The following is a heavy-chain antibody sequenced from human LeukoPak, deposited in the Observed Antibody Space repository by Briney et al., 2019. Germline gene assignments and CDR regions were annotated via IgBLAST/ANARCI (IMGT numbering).Heavy chain of an antibody. CDR1: GGSSSSYY. CDR2: IYYSGST. CDR3: ARGGPPGYYYDYYMDV. J-gene: IGHJ6*03. Sequence: SETLSLTCTGSGGSSSSYYWSWIRQTPGKGLEWIGYIYYSGSTNFNPSLKSRVTISVDTSKNQFSLKMSSVTAADTAVYFCARGGPPGYYYDYYMDVWGKGTTVTISS. V-gene: IGHV4-59*01.